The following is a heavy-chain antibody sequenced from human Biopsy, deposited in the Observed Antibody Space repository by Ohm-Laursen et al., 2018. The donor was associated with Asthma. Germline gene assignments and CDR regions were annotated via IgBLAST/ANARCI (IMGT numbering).Heavy chain of an antibody. CDR3: ARSAKTIFGVVMGSYYYGMDV. CDR2: INHRGSP. D-gene: IGHD3-3*01. Sequence: SQTLSLTCAVYGGSFSGYYWSWIRQPPGKGLEWIWEINHRGSPNSNPSLKSRVTISVDTSKNQFSLKLSSVTAADTAVYYCARSAKTIFGVVMGSYYYGMDVWGQGTTVTVSS. J-gene: IGHJ6*02. CDR1: GGSFSGYY. V-gene: IGHV4-34*01.